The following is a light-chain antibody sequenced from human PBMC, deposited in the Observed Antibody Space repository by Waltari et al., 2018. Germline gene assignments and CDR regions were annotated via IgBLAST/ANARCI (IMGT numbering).Light chain of an antibody. J-gene: IGKJ3*01. V-gene: IGKV1-27*01. CDR1: QDISDS. CDR3: QKYNSVPLT. Sequence: DIQMTQSPASLSASVGDRVTITCRASQDISDSLAWYQQKAGRVPKLLIYVASTLQAGVPSRFSGSGSGTDFTLTISSLQPEDVATYYCQKYNSVPLTFGPGTKVDLK. CDR2: VAS.